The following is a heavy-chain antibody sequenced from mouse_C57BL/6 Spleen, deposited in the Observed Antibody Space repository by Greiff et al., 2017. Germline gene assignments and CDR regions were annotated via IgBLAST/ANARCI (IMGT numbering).Heavy chain of an antibody. Sequence: QVQLQQPGAELVKPGASVKMSCKASGYTFTSYWITWVKQRPGQGLEWIGEIYPGSGSTNYNEKFKSKATLTVDKSSSTAHMQLSSLTSEDSAVYYCARGGPLDFDVWGTGTTVTVSS. V-gene: IGHV1-55*01. CDR3: ARGGPLDFDV. D-gene: IGHD3-3*01. CDR1: GYTFTSYW. CDR2: IYPGSGST. J-gene: IGHJ1*03.